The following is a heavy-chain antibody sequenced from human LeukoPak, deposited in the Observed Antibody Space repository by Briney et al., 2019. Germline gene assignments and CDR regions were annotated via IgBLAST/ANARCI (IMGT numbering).Heavy chain of an antibody. CDR2: IPGSGGAT. J-gene: IGHJ6*02. D-gene: IGHD3-22*01. V-gene: IGHV3-23*01. CDR3: ARARPWDSSRSYYFGMDV. CDR1: GFTFSSYW. Sequence: GGSLRLSCAASGFTFSSYWMNWVRQAPGTGLEWVSSIPGSGGATYYADSVGGRFSISRDSSKNTVYLQMNSLRDEDTAVYYCARARPWDSSRSYYFGMDVWGHGTTVTVSS.